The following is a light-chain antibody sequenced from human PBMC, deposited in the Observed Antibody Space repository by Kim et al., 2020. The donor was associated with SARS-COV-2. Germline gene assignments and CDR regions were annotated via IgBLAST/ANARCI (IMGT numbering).Light chain of an antibody. V-gene: IGKV3-20*01. J-gene: IGKJ1*01. CDR1: QSVGDNY. CDR3: QQYGSSPRT. CDR2: GAS. Sequence: SPGDRAILSCRASQSVGDNYLAWYHQKPGQAPRLLIYGASSRANGVPDRFSGSGSGTDFTLTISRLEPEDFAVYYCQQYGSSPRTFGQGTKVDIK.